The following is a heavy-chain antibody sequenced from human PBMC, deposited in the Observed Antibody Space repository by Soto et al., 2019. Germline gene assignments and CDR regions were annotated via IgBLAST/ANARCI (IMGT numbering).Heavy chain of an antibody. J-gene: IGHJ6*02. CDR1: GGTFSSYA. D-gene: IGHD2-15*01. CDR2: IIPIFGTA. V-gene: IGHV1-69*06. CDR3: ASQTGSVVVAASTYGMDV. Sequence: QVQLVQSGAEVKKPGSSVKVSCKASGGTFSSYAISWVRQAPGQGLEWMGGIIPIFGTANYAQKFQGRVTITADKSTSTAYMELSSLRSEDTAVYYCASQTGSVVVAASTYGMDVWGQGTTVTVSS.